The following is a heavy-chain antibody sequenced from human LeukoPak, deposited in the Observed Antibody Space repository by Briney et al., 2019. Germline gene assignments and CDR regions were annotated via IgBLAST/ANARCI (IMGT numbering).Heavy chain of an antibody. J-gene: IGHJ4*02. Sequence: GRSLRLSCAASGFTFSTYGMHWVRQAPGKGLEWVAVISYDGSNKYYADSVKGRFTISRDNPKNTLYLQMNSLRAEDTAVYYCAKEGRAVAGTCFFDYWGQRTLVTVSS. V-gene: IGHV3-30*18. CDR1: GFTFSTYG. D-gene: IGHD6-19*01. CDR2: ISYDGSNK. CDR3: AKEGRAVAGTCFFDY.